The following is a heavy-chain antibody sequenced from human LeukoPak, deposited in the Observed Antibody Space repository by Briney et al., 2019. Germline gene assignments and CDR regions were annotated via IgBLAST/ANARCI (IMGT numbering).Heavy chain of an antibody. V-gene: IGHV3-7*01. CDR3: ARDKIVGASYFDY. J-gene: IGHJ4*02. CDR1: GFVLSDYG. CDR2: INQDGSEK. Sequence: GGSLRLSCAASGFVLSDYGMHWVRQAPGKGLEWVANINQDGSEKYYVGSVKGRFTISRDNAKNSLYLQMNSLRVEDTAVYYCARDKIVGASYFDYWGQGTLATVSS. D-gene: IGHD1-26*01.